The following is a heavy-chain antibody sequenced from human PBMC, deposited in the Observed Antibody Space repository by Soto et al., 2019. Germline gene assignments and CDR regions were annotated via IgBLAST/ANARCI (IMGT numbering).Heavy chain of an antibody. D-gene: IGHD5-18*01. V-gene: IGHV4-34*01. CDR1: CGSFIGYY. Sequence: SETLSLTCAFYCGSFIGYYWSWIRQPPGKGLEWIGEINHSGSTNYNPSLKSRVTISVDTSKNQFSLKLSSVTAADTAVYYCARGSNTAMAPVNYWGQGTLVTVSS. J-gene: IGHJ4*02. CDR2: INHSGST. CDR3: ARGSNTAMAPVNY.